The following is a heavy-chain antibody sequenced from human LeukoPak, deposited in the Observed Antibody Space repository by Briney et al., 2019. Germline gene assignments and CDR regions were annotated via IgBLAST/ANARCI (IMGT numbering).Heavy chain of an antibody. CDR2: NRGNGCRK. Sequence: GLSERLPCGVSRLPLRIYDMRWARQPSARGLEWVLANRGNGCRKYYAESVEDRFTSSRNNSENTLYLQVNNLRAEDTAVYYCAKDRIAAVGTHYYYYGRDVWGQGTTVTVSS. CDR3: AKDRIAAVGTHYYYYGRDV. V-gene: IGHV3-23*01. J-gene: IGHJ6*02. CDR1: RLPLRIYD. D-gene: IGHD6-13*01.